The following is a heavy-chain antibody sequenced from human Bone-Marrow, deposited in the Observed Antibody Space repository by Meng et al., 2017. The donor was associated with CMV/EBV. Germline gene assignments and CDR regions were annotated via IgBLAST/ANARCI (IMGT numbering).Heavy chain of an antibody. CDR2: MNQDGSHK. J-gene: IGHJ1*01. CDR1: GFTSRTYW. Sequence: GGSLRLSCAASGFTSRTYWMSWVRQAPGKGLEWVANMNQDGSHKYYVDSVKGRFTISADNAKNSLYLQMNSRRAEDTAVYYCSKNGGWLIEHWGQGTMVTVSS. D-gene: IGHD3-16*01. V-gene: IGHV3-7*01. CDR3: SKNGGWLIEH.